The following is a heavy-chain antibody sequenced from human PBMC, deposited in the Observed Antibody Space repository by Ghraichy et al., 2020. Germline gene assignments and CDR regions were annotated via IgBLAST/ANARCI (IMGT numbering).Heavy chain of an antibody. D-gene: IGHD3-9*01. CDR2: ISYDGSNK. CDR1: GFTFSSYA. Sequence: GESLNISCAASGFTFSSYAMHWVRQAPGKGLEWVAVISYDGSNKYYADSVKGRFTISRDNSKNTLYLQMNSLRAEDTAVYYCARAYGGYDILTPCPYWGQGTLVTVSS. J-gene: IGHJ4*02. V-gene: IGHV3-30*04. CDR3: ARAYGGYDILTPCPY.